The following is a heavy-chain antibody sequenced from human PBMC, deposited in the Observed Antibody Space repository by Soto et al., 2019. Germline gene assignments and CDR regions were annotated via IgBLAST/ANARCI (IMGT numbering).Heavy chain of an antibody. CDR2: ISATTGSA. CDR3: AKRGCTSDSALRNFNF. V-gene: IGHV3-23*01. D-gene: IGHD6-19*01. J-gene: IGHJ4*02. CDR1: GFTFSNCA. Sequence: GGSLRLSCAASGFTFSNCAMSWVRQAPGKGLEWASTISATTGSAYYADSVKGRFTISRDNSKNTLYLQMNSLRAEDTAVYYCAKRGCTSDSALRNFNFWGQGTLVTVSS.